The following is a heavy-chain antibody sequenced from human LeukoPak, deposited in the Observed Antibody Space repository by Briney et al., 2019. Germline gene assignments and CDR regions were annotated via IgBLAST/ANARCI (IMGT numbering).Heavy chain of an antibody. CDR2: ISSSSSYI. Sequence: GGSLRLSCAASGFTFSSYSMNWVRRAPGKGLEWVSSISSSSSYIYYADSVKGRFTISRDNAKNSLSLQMNSLRAEDTAVYRCARDGSIAAPSWVFDYWGQGTLVTVSS. D-gene: IGHD6-6*01. CDR3: ARDGSIAAPSWVFDY. J-gene: IGHJ4*02. V-gene: IGHV3-21*06. CDR1: GFTFSSYS.